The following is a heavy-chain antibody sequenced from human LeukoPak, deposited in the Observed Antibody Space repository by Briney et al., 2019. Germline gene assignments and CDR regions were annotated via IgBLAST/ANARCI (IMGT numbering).Heavy chain of an antibody. Sequence: PSETLSLTCTVSGGSISSYYWSWIRQPPGKGLEWIGYIYYSGSTNYNPSLKSRATISVDTSKNQFSLKLSSVTAADTAVYYCARDQPLPDYWGQGTLVTVSS. CDR3: ARDQPLPDY. CDR1: GGSISSYY. CDR2: IYYSGST. J-gene: IGHJ4*02. V-gene: IGHV4-59*01.